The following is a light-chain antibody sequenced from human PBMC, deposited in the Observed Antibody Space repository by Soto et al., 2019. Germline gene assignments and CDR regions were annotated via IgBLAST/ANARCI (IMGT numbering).Light chain of an antibody. CDR2: DAS. CDR1: QSVSSY. CDR3: QQRSNWQIT. V-gene: IGKV3-11*01. J-gene: IGKJ3*01. Sequence: EIVLTQSPATLSLSPGERATLSCRASQSVSSYLAWYQQKPGQAPRLLIYDASNRATGIPARFSGSGSGTDFTLTISSLEPEDFAVYYCQQRSNWQITFVPGTQVDIK.